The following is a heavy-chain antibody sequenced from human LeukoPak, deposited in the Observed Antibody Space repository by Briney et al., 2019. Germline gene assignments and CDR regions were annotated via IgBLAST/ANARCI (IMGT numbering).Heavy chain of an antibody. Sequence: PGGSLRLSCAASGFTFSSYGMHWVRQAPGKGLEWVAFIRYDGSNKYYADSVKGRFTISRDNSKNTLYLQMNSLRAEDTAVYYCAKARLEVGYYYDSSGYYSSWGQGTLVTVSS. CDR2: IRYDGSNK. J-gene: IGHJ4*02. CDR1: GFTFSSYG. D-gene: IGHD3-22*01. CDR3: AKARLEVGYYYDSSGYYSS. V-gene: IGHV3-30*02.